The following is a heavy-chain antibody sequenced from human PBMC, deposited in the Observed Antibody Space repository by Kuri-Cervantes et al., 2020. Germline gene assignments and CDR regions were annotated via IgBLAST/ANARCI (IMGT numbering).Heavy chain of an antibody. CDR1: GFTFSSYA. CDR3: ASDPYYGDYGY. Sequence: LSLTCAASGFTFSSYAMHWVRQAPGKGLEWVAVISYDGSNKYYADSVKGRFTISRDNAKNSLYLQMNSLRAEDTAVHYCASDPYYGDYGYWGQGTLVTVSS. CDR2: ISYDGSNK. V-gene: IGHV3-30-3*01. J-gene: IGHJ4*02. D-gene: IGHD4-17*01.